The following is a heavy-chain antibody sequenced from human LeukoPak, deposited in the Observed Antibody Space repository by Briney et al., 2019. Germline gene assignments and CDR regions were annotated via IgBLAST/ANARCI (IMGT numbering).Heavy chain of an antibody. J-gene: IGHJ4*02. CDR3: AREVWGPEY. Sequence: GDSLRLSCAASGFTFTKYWMTWVRQAPGKGLEWVGNVKQDGSDKNYMDSVKGRFTISRDNTKNSVYLQMSSLRAEDTAVYYCAREVWGPEYWGQGTLVTVSS. CDR1: GFTFTKYW. V-gene: IGHV3-7*01. D-gene: IGHD1-14*01. CDR2: VKQDGSDK.